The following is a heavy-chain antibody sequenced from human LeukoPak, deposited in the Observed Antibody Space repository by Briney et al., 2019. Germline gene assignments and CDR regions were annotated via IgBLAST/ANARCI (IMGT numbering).Heavy chain of an antibody. CDR1: GFTFSSYG. Sequence: GGSLRLSCAASGFTFSSYGMHWVRQAPGKGLEWVAFIRYDGSNKYYADSVKGRFTISRDNSKNTLYLQMNSLRAEDAAVYYCAKDRRNYGSGSYSIPGNYYYYYMDVWGKGTTVTISS. J-gene: IGHJ6*03. CDR2: IRYDGSNK. CDR3: AKDRRNYGSGSYSIPGNYYYYYMDV. D-gene: IGHD3-10*01. V-gene: IGHV3-30*02.